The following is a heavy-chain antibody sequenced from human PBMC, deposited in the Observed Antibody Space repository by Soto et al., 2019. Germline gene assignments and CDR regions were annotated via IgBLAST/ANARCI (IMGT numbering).Heavy chain of an antibody. V-gene: IGHV1-8*01. CDR1: GYTFTSYD. CDR3: ARGRYCSSTSCYEGNWFDP. CDR2: MNPNSGNT. Sequence: GASVKVSCKASGYTFTSYDINWVRQATGQGLEWMGWMNPNSGNTGYAQKFQGRVTMTRNTSISTAYMELSSLRSEDTAVYYCARGRYCSSTSCYEGNWFDPWGQGTLVTVSS. J-gene: IGHJ5*02. D-gene: IGHD2-2*01.